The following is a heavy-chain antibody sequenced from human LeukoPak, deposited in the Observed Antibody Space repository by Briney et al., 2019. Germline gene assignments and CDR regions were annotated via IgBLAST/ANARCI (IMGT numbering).Heavy chain of an antibody. J-gene: IGHJ4*02. CDR2: IRYDGSNK. Sequence: GGSLRLSCAASGFTFSSYGMHWIRQAPGKGLEWVAFIRYDGSNKYYADSVKGRFTISRDNSKNTLYLQMNSLRAEDTAVYYCANLTERLTTVVTLGDYWGQGTLVTVSS. D-gene: IGHD4-23*01. V-gene: IGHV3-30*02. CDR1: GFTFSSYG. CDR3: ANLTERLTTVVTLGDY.